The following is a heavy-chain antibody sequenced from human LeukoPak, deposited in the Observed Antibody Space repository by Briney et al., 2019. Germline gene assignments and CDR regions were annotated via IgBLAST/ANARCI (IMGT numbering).Heavy chain of an antibody. Sequence: SETLSLTCTVSGGSISSYYWSWIRQPPGKGLGWIGYIYYSGSTNYNPSLKSRVTISVDTSKNQFSLKLSSVTAADTAVYYCARRFGYYYDSSGYFWFDPWGQGTLVTVSS. CDR1: GGSISSYY. V-gene: IGHV4-59*01. J-gene: IGHJ5*02. CDR3: ARRFGYYYDSSGYFWFDP. CDR2: IYYSGST. D-gene: IGHD3-22*01.